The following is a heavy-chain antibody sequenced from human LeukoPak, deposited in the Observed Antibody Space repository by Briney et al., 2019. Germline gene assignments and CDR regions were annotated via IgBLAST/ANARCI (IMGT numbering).Heavy chain of an antibody. CDR2: ISGSGGST. Sequence: QTGGSLRLSCAASGFTFSSYSMNWVRQAPGKGLEWVSAISGSGGSTYYADSVKGRFTISRDNSKNTLYLQMNSLRAEDTAVYYCAKTREMRWLQTAGDAFDIWGQGTMVTVSS. CDR3: AKTREMRWLQTAGDAFDI. CDR1: GFTFSSYS. V-gene: IGHV3-23*01. J-gene: IGHJ3*02. D-gene: IGHD5-24*01.